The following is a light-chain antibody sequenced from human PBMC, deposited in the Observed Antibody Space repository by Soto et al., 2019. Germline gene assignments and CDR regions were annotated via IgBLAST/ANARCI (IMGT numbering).Light chain of an antibody. V-gene: IGLV3-1*01. CDR2: QDS. J-gene: IGLJ1*01. CDR3: QAWDSSTHNYV. CDR1: KLGDKY. Sequence: SYELTQPPSVSVSPGQTASITCSGEKLGDKYACWYQQKPGQSPVLVIYQDSKRPSGIPERFSGSNSGNTATLTISGTQAMDEADYYCQAWDSSTHNYVFGTGTKVTVL.